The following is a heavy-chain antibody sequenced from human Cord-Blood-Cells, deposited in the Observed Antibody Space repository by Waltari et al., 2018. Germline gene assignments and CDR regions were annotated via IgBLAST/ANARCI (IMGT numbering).Heavy chain of an antibody. D-gene: IGHD3-3*01. J-gene: IGHJ5*02. CDR3: AREILRVLEWFGWFDP. Sequence: QLQLQESGPGLVKPSQTLSLTCTVSGGSISSGGYSWGWIRQPPGKGLEWIGYIYHSGSTYYNTSHKRRVTISVDRSKNQFSLKLSSVTAADTAVYYCAREILRVLEWFGWFDPWGQGTLVTVSS. CDR2: IYHSGST. V-gene: IGHV4-30-2*01. CDR1: GGSISSGGYS.